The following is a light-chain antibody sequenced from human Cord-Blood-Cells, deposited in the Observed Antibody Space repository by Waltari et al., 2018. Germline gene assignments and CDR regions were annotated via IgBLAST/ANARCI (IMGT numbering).Light chain of an antibody. CDR1: QSISSW. J-gene: IGKJ1*01. V-gene: IGKV1-5*03. CDR3: QQYNSYST. CDR2: KAS. Sequence: DIQMTQSPSTLSAYVGDRVTITCRASQSISSWLAWYQQKPGKAPKLLIYKASSLDSGVPSRFSGSGSGTEFTLTISSLQPYDFATYYCQQYNSYSTFGQGTKVEIK.